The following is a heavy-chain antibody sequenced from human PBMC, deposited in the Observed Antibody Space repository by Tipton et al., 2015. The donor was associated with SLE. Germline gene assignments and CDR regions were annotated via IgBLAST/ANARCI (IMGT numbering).Heavy chain of an antibody. D-gene: IGHD3-10*01. CDR2: IKQDGSEK. CDR1: GFTFSNSW. Sequence: SLRLSCAASGFTFSNSWMSWVRQAPGKGLEWVANIKQDGSEKYYVDSVKGRFTISRDNAKNSLHLQMNSLRVENTAIYYCAKGSHWAFHIGGQGTMVTVPS. V-gene: IGHV3-7*01. J-gene: IGHJ3*02. CDR3: AKGSHWAFHI.